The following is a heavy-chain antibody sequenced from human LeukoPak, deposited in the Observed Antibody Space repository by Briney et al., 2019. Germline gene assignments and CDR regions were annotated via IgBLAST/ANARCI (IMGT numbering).Heavy chain of an antibody. CDR3: AKAGLEYYYVSSGYYDY. V-gene: IGHV3-23*01. CDR2: ISGSGGST. Sequence: GGSLRLSCAASGFTFSSYAMSWVRQAPGKGLEWVSAISGSGGSTYYADSVKGRFTISRDNSKNTLYLQMNGLRAEDTAVYYCAKAGLEYYYVSSGYYDYWGQGTLVTVSS. D-gene: IGHD3-22*01. J-gene: IGHJ4*02. CDR1: GFTFSSYA.